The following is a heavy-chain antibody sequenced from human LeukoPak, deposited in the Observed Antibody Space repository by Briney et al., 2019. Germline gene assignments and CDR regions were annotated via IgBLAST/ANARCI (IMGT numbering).Heavy chain of an antibody. D-gene: IGHD5-12*01. CDR1: GFTFSSYS. Sequence: PGGSLRLSCAASGFTFSSYSMNWVRQAPGKGLEWVSSISSSSRYIYYAHSVKGRFTISRDNAKNSLYLQMNSLRAEDTAVYYCARVKEASAFDIWGQGTMVTVSS. V-gene: IGHV3-21*01. CDR2: ISSSSRYI. CDR3: ARVKEASAFDI. J-gene: IGHJ3*02.